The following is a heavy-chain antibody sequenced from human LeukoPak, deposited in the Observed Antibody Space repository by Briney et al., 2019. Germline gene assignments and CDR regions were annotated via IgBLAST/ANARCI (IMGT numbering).Heavy chain of an antibody. J-gene: IGHJ4*02. D-gene: IGHD1-26*01. V-gene: IGHV3-30*04. CDR3: AREISGNYAFDY. Sequence: GRSLRLSCAASGLTFNTYNMHWVRQAPGKGLEWVAIISYDGSDKRSADSVKGRFTISRDNSKNTMFLQMNSLRAEDTAVNYCAREISGNYAFDYWGQGTLVTVSS. CDR2: ISYDGSDK. CDR1: GLTFNTYN.